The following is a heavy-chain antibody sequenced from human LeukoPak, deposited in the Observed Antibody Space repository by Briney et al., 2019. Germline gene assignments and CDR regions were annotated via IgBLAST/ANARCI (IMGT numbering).Heavy chain of an antibody. J-gene: IGHJ3*02. CDR1: GFTFTSSA. CDR2: IVVGSGNT. D-gene: IGHD7-27*01. V-gene: IGHV1-58*01. Sequence: SVKVSCKASGFTFTSSAVQWVRQDRGQRLEWIGWIVVGSGNTNYAQKFQERVTITRDMSTSTAYMELSSLRSEDTAVYYCAAVELGIGAFDIWGQGTMVTVSS. CDR3: AAVELGIGAFDI.